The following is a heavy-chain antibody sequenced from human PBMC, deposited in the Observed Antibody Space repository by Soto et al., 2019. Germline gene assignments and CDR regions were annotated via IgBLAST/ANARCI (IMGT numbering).Heavy chain of an antibody. D-gene: IGHD3-3*01. CDR3: ARRFLEWLPNNWFDP. Sequence: QVQLQESGPGLVKPSQTLSLTCTVSGGSISSGDYYWSWIRQPPGKCLEWIVYIYYSGSTYYNPSLKSRVTISVDTSKNQFSLKLGFVTAADTAVYYCARRFLEWLPNNWFDPWGQGTLVTVSS. J-gene: IGHJ5*02. CDR2: IYYSGST. V-gene: IGHV4-30-4*01. CDR1: GGSISSGDYY.